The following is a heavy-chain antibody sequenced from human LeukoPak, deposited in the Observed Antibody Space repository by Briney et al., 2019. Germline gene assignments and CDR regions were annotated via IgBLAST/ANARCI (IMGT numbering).Heavy chain of an antibody. V-gene: IGHV1-18*01. J-gene: IGHJ4*02. CDR3: ARESIIAAAGTEDY. D-gene: IGHD6-13*01. CDR1: GYTFTSYG. CDR2: ISAYNGNT. Sequence: ASVKVSCKASGYTFTSYGISWVRQAPGQGLEWMGWISAYNGNTNYAQKLRGRVTMTTDTSTSTAYMELRSLRSDDTAVYYCARESIIAAAGTEDYWGQGTLVTVSS.